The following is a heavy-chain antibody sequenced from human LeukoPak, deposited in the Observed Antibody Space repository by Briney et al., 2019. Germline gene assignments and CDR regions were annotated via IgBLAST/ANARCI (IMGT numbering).Heavy chain of an antibody. D-gene: IGHD6-19*01. J-gene: IGHJ4*02. V-gene: IGHV3-7*01. CDR1: GFSFRSHW. Sequence: GGPLRLSCTASGFSFRSHWMSWVRQAPGKGLEWVANINQDGSEKYYVDSVKGRFTISRDNTKNSLYLQMNSLRAEDTAVYYCAKIAVAMTFDYRGQGTLVTVSS. CDR3: AKIAVAMTFDY. CDR2: INQDGSEK.